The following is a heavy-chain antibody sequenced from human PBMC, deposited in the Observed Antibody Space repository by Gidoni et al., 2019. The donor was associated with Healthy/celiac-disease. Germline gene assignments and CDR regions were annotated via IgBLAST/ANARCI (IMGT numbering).Heavy chain of an antibody. D-gene: IGHD1-26*01. Sequence: EVQLLESGGGLVQPGGPLRLHCAASGFTFSSSAMGWVRPSPGKGLEWVSAIRGSGGSTYYADSLKGRFTISRDNSKNTLYLQMNSLRAEDTAVYYCAKERWGGGFDYWGQGTLVTVSS. V-gene: IGHV3-23*01. CDR2: IRGSGGST. CDR1: GFTFSSSA. J-gene: IGHJ4*02. CDR3: AKERWGGGFDY.